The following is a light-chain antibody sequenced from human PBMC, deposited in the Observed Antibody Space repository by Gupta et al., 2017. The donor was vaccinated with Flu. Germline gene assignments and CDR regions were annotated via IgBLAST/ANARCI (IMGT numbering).Light chain of an antibody. J-gene: IGKJ4*01. CDR1: QSVGNNF. CDR2: GAS. Sequence: EIVLTQSPGTLSLPPGERATLSCRASQSVGNNFLAWYQQTPGQAPRLLIYGASSRATGIPDRFRGSGSGTDFTLTITRLEPEDFAIYYCQQYGSSPPLTFGGGTKVEI. V-gene: IGKV3-20*01. CDR3: QQYGSSPPLT.